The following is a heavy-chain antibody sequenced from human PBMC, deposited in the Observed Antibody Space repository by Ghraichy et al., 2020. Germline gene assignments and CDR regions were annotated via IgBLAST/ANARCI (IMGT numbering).Heavy chain of an antibody. CDR1: GGSFSGYY. D-gene: IGHD5-18*01. CDR2: INHSGST. J-gene: IGHJ4*02. Sequence: SETLSLTCAVYGGSFSGYYWSWIRQPPGKGLEWIGEINHSGSTNYNPSLKSRVTISVDTSKNQFSLKLSSVTAADTAVYYCARHPRYSYGYRGANFDYWGQGTLVTVSS. CDR3: ARHPRYSYGYRGANFDY. V-gene: IGHV4-34*01.